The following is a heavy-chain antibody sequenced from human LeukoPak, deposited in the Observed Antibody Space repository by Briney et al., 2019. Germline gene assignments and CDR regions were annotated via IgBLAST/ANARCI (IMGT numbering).Heavy chain of an antibody. CDR3: ARVAYGSGSYYARTFDY. D-gene: IGHD3-10*01. CDR1: GFTFRNYG. Sequence: GGSLRLSCAASGFTFRNYGMHWVRQAPGKGLEWVAFIQSDGNYQLYGDSVKGRFTISRDNAKNTLYLQMNSLRAEDTAVYYCARVAYGSGSYYARTFDYWGQGTLVTVSS. J-gene: IGHJ4*02. CDR2: IQSDGNYQ. V-gene: IGHV3-30*02.